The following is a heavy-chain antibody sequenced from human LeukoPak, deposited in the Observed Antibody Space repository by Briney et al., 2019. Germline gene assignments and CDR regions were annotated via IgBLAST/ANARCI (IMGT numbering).Heavy chain of an antibody. Sequence: ASVKVSCKASGGTFSSHAISWVRQAPGQGLEWMGGIIPIFGTANYAQKFQGRVTITADESTSTAYMELSSLRSEDTAVYYCARSRSNIVVVIAIGVYAFDIWGQGTMVTVSS. J-gene: IGHJ3*02. CDR2: IIPIFGTA. CDR1: GGTFSSHA. V-gene: IGHV1-69*13. D-gene: IGHD2-21*01. CDR3: ARSRSNIVVVIAIGVYAFDI.